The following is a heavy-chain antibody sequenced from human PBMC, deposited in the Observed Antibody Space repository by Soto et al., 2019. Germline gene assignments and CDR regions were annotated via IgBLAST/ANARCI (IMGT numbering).Heavy chain of an antibody. CDR1: GYTFTSYD. J-gene: IGHJ5*02. V-gene: IGHV1-8*01. CDR2: MNPNSDNA. CDR3: AREQQVRGFEP. D-gene: IGHD6-13*01. Sequence: QVQLVQSGAEVKKPGASVKVSCKASGYTFTSYDVNWVRQATGQGLEWMGWMNPNSDNAGYAQKFQGRVTMSRNTSISTAYLELSSLRSEDTAVYYCAREQQVRGFEPWGQGTLVTVSS.